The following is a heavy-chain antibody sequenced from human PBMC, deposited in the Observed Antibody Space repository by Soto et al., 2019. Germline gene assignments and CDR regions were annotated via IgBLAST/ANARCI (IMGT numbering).Heavy chain of an antibody. D-gene: IGHD3-3*01. CDR1: GFTFDDYA. CDR3: GKDMGFWSAFIFDY. CDR2: ISWNSGSI. Sequence: GGSLRLSCAASGFTFDDYAMHWVRQAPGKGLEWVSGISWNSGSIGYADSVKGRFTISRDNAKNSLYLQMNSLRAEDTALYYCGKDMGFWSAFIFDYWGQGTLVTVSS. V-gene: IGHV3-9*01. J-gene: IGHJ4*02.